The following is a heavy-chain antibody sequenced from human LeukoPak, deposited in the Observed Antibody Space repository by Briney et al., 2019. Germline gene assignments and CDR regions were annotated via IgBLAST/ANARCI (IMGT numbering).Heavy chain of an antibody. CDR3: ARSPYGAMSYNWFDP. D-gene: IGHD4/OR15-4a*01. Sequence: PGGSLRLSCAASGFTVSSTYINWVRQAPGKGLEWISGINWNGGSTGYADSVKGRFTISRDNAKNSLYLQMNSLRAEDTALYYCARSPYGAMSYNWFDPWGQGTLVTVSS. V-gene: IGHV3-20*04. J-gene: IGHJ5*02. CDR2: INWNGGST. CDR1: GFTVSSTY.